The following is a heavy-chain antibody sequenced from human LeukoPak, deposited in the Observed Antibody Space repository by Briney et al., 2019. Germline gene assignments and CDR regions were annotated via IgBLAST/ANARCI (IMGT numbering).Heavy chain of an antibody. CDR1: GGSISSYY. J-gene: IGHJ4*02. Sequence: SETLSLTCTVSGGSISSYYWSWIRQPPGKGLEWIGYIYYSGSTNYNPSLKSRVTISVDTSKNQFSLKLSSVTAADTAVYYCAREAILTGTTPTFDYWGQGTLVTVSS. D-gene: IGHD1-20*01. V-gene: IGHV4-59*01. CDR3: AREAILTGTTPTFDY. CDR2: IYYSGST.